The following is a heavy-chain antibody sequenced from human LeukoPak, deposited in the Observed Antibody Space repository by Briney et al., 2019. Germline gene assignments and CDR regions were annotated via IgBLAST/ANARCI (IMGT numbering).Heavy chain of an antibody. CDR3: ARGGAARPDY. Sequence: GGSLRLSCAASGFIFSTYAMNWVRQAPGKGLEWVSGITGSGGSTYYADSVKGRFTISRDNAKNSVFLQMNSLRAEDTAVYYCARGGAARPDYWGQGTLVTVSS. CDR2: ITGSGGST. CDR1: GFIFSTYA. D-gene: IGHD6-6*01. V-gene: IGHV3-23*01. J-gene: IGHJ4*02.